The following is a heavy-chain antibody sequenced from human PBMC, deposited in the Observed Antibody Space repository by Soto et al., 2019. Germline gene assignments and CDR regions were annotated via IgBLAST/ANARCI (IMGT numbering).Heavy chain of an antibody. CDR3: ARGRPAIATRWLDS. D-gene: IGHD1-1*01. V-gene: IGHV4-34*01. J-gene: IGHJ5*01. Sequence: SETLSLTCAFFVGSFSDSYWSCIRHSPGKGLEWIGEISNSGRTYYNPSLKSRVTISGDTSKDQFSLEVRSVAAADTGTYYCARGRPAIATRWLDSRGQGTLVTV. CDR1: VGSFSDSY. CDR2: ISNSGRT.